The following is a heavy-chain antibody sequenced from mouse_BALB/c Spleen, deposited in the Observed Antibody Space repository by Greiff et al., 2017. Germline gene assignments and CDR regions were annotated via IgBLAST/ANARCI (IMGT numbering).Heavy chain of an antibody. CDR1: GFTFSSYA. V-gene: IGHV5-9-3*01. Sequence: VQLKESGGGLVKPGGSLKLSCAASGFTFSSYAMSWVRQTPEKRLEWVATISSGGSYTYYPDSVKGRFTISRDNAKNTLYLQMSSLRSEDTAMYYCARQVLCDYWGQGTTLTVSS. J-gene: IGHJ2*01. D-gene: IGHD1-1*02. CDR3: ARQVLCDY. CDR2: ISSGGSYT.